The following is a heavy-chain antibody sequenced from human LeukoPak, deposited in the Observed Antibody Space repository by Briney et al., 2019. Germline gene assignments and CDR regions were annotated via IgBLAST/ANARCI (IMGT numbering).Heavy chain of an antibody. V-gene: IGHV4-4*07. D-gene: IGHD6-19*01. Sequence: TPSETLSLTCTVSGGSISSYYWSWIRQPAGKGLEWIGRIYTSGSTNYNPSLKSRVTMSVDTSKNQFSRKLSSVTAADTAVYYCARREYWSGWSLPYWGRGTLVTVSS. J-gene: IGHJ4*02. CDR1: GGSISSYY. CDR2: IYTSGST. CDR3: ARREYWSGWSLPY.